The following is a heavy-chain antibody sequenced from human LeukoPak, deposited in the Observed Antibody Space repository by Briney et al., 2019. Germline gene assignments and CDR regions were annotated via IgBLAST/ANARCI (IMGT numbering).Heavy chain of an antibody. CDR1: GFTFSSYA. CDR3: ARAGIAVAGEEDASDI. Sequence: GGSLRLSCAASGFTFSSYAMHWVRQAPGKGLEYVSAISSNGASTYYANSVKGIFTISRDDSKTTLYLQMGSLRAEDMAVYYCARAGIAVAGEEDASDIWGQGTMVTVSS. D-gene: IGHD6-19*01. V-gene: IGHV3-64*01. CDR2: ISSNGAST. J-gene: IGHJ3*02.